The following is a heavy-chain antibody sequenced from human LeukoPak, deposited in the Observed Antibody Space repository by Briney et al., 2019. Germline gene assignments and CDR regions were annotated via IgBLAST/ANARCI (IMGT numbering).Heavy chain of an antibody. Sequence: GSLRLSCAASGFMFSSYFMNWVRQAPGKGLEWVSSISPSSVDSYYADSVRGRFTISRDNAKNSLYLQMNSLRAEDTAVYYCARDGGAVHFDYWGQGTLVTVSS. J-gene: IGHJ4*02. D-gene: IGHD3-16*01. CDR3: ARDGGAVHFDY. CDR2: ISPSSVDS. CDR1: GFMFSSYF. V-gene: IGHV3-21*01.